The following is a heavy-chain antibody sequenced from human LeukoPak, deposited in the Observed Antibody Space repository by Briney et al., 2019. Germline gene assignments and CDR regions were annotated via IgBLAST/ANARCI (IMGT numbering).Heavy chain of an antibody. D-gene: IGHD6-6*01. CDR1: GGPISSDY. CDR2: IYSSGST. CDR3: ARSRYSSSSGLDFDY. J-gene: IGHJ4*02. V-gene: IGHV4-4*07. Sequence: SETLSLTCTVSGGPISSDYWSWIRQPAGKGLEWIGHIYSSGSTNYNPSLKSRVTISVDKSKNQFSLKLSFVTAADTAVYYCARSRYSSSSGLDFDYWGQGTLVTVSS.